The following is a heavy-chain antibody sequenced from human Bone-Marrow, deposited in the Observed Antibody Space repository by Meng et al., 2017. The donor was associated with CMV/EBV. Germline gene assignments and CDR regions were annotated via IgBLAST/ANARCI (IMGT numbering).Heavy chain of an antibody. CDR2: IFPSDSDT. CDR1: RYSFTSYW. Sequence: GESLKISCKGSRYSFTSYWIGWVRQMPGKGLEWMGIIFPSDSDTRYSPSFQGQVTISADKSISTAYLQWSSLKASDTAMYYCATSYDFGSASTKGVFAIWGQGTRVTVSS. CDR3: ATSYDFGSASTKGVFAI. V-gene: IGHV5-51*01. D-gene: IGHD3-3*01. J-gene: IGHJ3*02.